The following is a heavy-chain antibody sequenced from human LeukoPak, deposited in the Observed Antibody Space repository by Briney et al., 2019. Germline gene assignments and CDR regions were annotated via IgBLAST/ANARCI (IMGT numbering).Heavy chain of an antibody. Sequence: GSLRLSCAASGFTFSSYGMGWVRQGPGKGLGLVSAISGSGDSTYYGDSVKGRFTISRDNSKNTLYLQMNSLRAEDTAVYYCAKTRPLDSSSWSHGDYWGQGTLVTVSS. J-gene: IGHJ4*02. CDR2: ISGSGDST. CDR1: GFTFSSYG. V-gene: IGHV3-23*01. CDR3: AKTRPLDSSSWSHGDY. D-gene: IGHD6-13*01.